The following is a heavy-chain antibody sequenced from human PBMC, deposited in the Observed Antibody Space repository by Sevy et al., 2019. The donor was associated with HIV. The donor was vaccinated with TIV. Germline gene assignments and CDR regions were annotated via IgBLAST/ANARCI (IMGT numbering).Heavy chain of an antibody. J-gene: IGHJ4*02. CDR2: IYYSGST. D-gene: IGHD4-17*01. CDR1: GGSISSSSYY. CDR3: ARDGYYGDYILNLAY. Sequence: SETLSLTCTVSGGSISSSSYYWGWIRQPPGKGLEWIGSIYYSGSTYYNPSLKSRFTISVDTSKTPFFLKLSSVTAADTAVYYCARDGYYGDYILNLAYWGQGTLVTVSS. V-gene: IGHV4-39*02.